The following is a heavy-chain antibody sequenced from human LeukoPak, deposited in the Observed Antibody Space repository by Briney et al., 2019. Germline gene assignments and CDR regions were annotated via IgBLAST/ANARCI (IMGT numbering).Heavy chain of an antibody. CDR2: NHPNNGDT. D-gene: IGHD3-10*01. CDR3: ARDGPAQMVDLDY. V-gene: IGHV1-2*02. J-gene: IGHJ4*02. CDR1: GYTFSGTGWY. Sequence: SVKVSCKASGYTFSGTGWYLYWLRQAPGQGLECMGWNHPNNGDTAYAQKFEGRVAMTRDTSISTAYMELRRLRPDDTAVYFCARDGPAQMVDLDYWGQGTLVTVSS.